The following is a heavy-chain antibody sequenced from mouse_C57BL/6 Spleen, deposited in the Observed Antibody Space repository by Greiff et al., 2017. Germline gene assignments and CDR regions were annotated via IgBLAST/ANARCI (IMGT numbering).Heavy chain of an antibody. V-gene: IGHV3-6*01. Sequence: EVKLVESGPGLVKPSQSLSLTCSVTGYSITSGYYWYWNRQFPGNKLEWLGYIRYDGSNNYNPSLKNRISITRDTSKNQFFLKLSSVTTEDTATYCCARERKSSAWFAYWGQGTLVTVSA. CDR1: GYSITSGYY. CDR3: ARERKSSAWFAY. J-gene: IGHJ3*01. D-gene: IGHD1-1*01. CDR2: IRYDGSN.